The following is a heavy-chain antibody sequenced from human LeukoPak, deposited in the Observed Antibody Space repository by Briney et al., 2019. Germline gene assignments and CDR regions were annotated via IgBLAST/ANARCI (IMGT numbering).Heavy chain of an antibody. D-gene: IGHD1-26*01. CDR2: INSNNGGT. Sequence: ASVKVSCKASGYIFTDYYIHWVRQAPGQGLEWMGWINSNNGGTLYSQKFQGRVTVTRDTSVSTAYMELNRLTSNDTAVYYCTRRLIVGSTYYFDFWGQGTLVTVSS. J-gene: IGHJ4*02. CDR1: GYIFTDYY. CDR3: TRRLIVGSTYYFDF. V-gene: IGHV1-2*02.